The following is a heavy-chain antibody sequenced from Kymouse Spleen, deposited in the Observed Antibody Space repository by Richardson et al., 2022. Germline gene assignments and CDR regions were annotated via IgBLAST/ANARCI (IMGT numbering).Heavy chain of an antibody. D-gene: IGHD3-10*01. CDR3: AKDAVLWFGEFHYYYYGMDV. CDR1: GFTFSSYA. J-gene: IGHJ6*02. CDR2: ISGSGGST. V-gene: IGHV3-23*04. Sequence: EVQLVESGGGLVQPGGSLRLSCAASGFTFSSYAMSWVRQAPGKGLEWVSAISGSGGSTYYADSVKGRFTISRDNSKNTLYLQMNSLRAEDTAVYYCAKDAVLWFGEFHYYYYGMDVWGQGTTVTVSS.